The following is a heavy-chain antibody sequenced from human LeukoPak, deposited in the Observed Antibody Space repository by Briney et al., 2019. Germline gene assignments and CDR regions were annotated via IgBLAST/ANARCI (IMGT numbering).Heavy chain of an antibody. CDR3: ARDVSKGIAAAGTFDY. D-gene: IGHD6-13*01. CDR1: GFTFSSYA. CDR2: ISGSGGST. V-gene: IGHV3-23*01. Sequence: PGGSLRLSCAASGFTFSSYAMSWVRQAPGKGLEWVSAISGSGGSTYYADSVKGRFTISRDNSKNTLYLQMNSLRAEDTAVYYCARDVSKGIAAAGTFDYWGQGTLVTVSS. J-gene: IGHJ4*02.